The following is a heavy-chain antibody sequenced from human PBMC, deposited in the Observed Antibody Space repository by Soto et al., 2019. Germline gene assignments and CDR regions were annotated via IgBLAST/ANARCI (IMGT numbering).Heavy chain of an antibody. CDR2: IYYTGTS. J-gene: IGHJ4*02. D-gene: IGHD3-3*01. CDR1: GGSIRNNY. V-gene: IGHV4-59*08. Sequence: QVRLQESGPGLVKPSETLSLTCTVSGGSIRNNYWSWIRQPPGKGLEWVGYIYYTGTSKYNPSLTSRVTISVASSKNQFSLKLDSVTAADTAVYYWARLGGYYQAFDNWGQGTLVTVSS. CDR3: ARLGGYYQAFDN.